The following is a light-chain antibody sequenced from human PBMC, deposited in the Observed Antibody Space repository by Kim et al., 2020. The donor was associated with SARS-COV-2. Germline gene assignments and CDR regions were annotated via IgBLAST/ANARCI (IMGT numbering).Light chain of an antibody. Sequence: SPGERATRSCRASQSVSSNLAWYQQKPGQATRLLIYGASTRATGIPARFSGSGSGTEFTLTISSLQSEDFAVYYCQQYNNWPPMYTFGQGTKLEI. CDR1: QSVSSN. J-gene: IGKJ2*01. V-gene: IGKV3-15*01. CDR2: GAS. CDR3: QQYNNWPPMYT.